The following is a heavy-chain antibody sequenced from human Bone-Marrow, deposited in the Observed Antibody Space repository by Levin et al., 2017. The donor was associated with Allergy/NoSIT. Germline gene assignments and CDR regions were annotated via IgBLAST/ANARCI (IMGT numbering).Heavy chain of an antibody. D-gene: IGHD3-9*01. Sequence: SETLSLTCTVSGGSISRNSYYWAWIRRPPGRGLEWIGTIYSGGSTYFNPSLKSRITISIDTSKNQFSLKLSSVTAADTAVCYCARHGSDILSGYDYWGQGTLVTVSS. CDR2: IYSGGST. J-gene: IGHJ4*02. CDR1: GGSISRNSYY. V-gene: IGHV4-39*01. CDR3: ARHGSDILSGYDY.